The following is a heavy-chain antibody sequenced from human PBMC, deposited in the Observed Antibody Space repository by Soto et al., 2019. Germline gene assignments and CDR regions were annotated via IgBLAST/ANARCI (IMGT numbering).Heavy chain of an antibody. CDR3: AKNPYYDSSGYYPHYYFDY. CDR1: GFTFSSYG. Sequence: GGSLRLSCAASGFTFSSYGMHWVRQAPGKGLEWVAVISYDGSNKYYADSVKGRFTISRDNSKNTLYLQMNSLRAEDTAVYYCAKNPYYDSSGYYPHYYFDYWGQGTLVTVSS. V-gene: IGHV3-30*18. D-gene: IGHD3-22*01. J-gene: IGHJ4*02. CDR2: ISYDGSNK.